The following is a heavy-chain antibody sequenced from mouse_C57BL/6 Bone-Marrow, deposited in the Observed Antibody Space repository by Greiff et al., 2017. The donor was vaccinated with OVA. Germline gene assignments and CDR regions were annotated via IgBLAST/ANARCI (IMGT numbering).Heavy chain of an antibody. D-gene: IGHD1-1*01. CDR1: GYTFTSYG. V-gene: IGHV1-81*01. CDR2: IYPRSGNT. Sequence: VQLQQSGAELARPGASVKLSCKASGYTFTSYGISWVKQRTGQGLEWIGEIYPRSGNTYYNEKFKGKATLTADKYSSTAYMELRSLTSEDSAVYFCARRGYYGSSYWYFDVWGTGTTVTVSS. CDR3: ARRGYYGSSYWYFDV. J-gene: IGHJ1*03.